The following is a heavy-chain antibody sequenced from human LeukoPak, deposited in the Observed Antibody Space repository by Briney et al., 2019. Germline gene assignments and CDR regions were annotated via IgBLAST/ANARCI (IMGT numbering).Heavy chain of an antibody. D-gene: IGHD3-22*01. CDR2: IYTSGST. J-gene: IGHJ4*02. V-gene: IGHV4-61*02. CDR3: AREHYYDSSGYYSIDY. Sequence: SQTLSLTCTVSGGSISSGSYYWSWIRQPAGKGLEWIGRIYTSGSTNYNPSLKSRVTISVDTSKNQFSLKLSSVTAADTAVYYCAREHYYDSSGYYSIDYWGQGTLVTVSS. CDR1: GGSISSGSYY.